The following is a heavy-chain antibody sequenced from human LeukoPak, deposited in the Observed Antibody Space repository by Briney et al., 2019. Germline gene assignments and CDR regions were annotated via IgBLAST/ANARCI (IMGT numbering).Heavy chain of an antibody. CDR2: MRYDGTSK. D-gene: IGHD6-13*01. J-gene: IGHJ4*02. CDR3: AKERYSSSSLFAITPSDY. CDR1: GFTLSNYG. V-gene: IGHV3-30*02. Sequence: PGGSLRLSCAASGFTLSNYGMLWVRQAPGKGLEWVTFMRYDGTSKYYVDSLKGRFTISRDISKNTLYLQMNSLRPEDTAVYYRAKERYSSSSLFAITPSDYWGQGSLVTVSS.